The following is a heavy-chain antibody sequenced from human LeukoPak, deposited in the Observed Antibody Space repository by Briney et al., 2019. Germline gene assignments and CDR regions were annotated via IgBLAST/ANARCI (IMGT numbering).Heavy chain of an antibody. CDR3: ALGVGVWGSYRPYYFDY. J-gene: IGHJ4*02. V-gene: IGHV4-59*01. Sequence: SETLSLTCTVSGGSISSYYWSWIRQPPGKGLEWIGYIYYSGSTNYNPSLKSRVTISVDTSKNQFSLKLSSVTAADTAVYCCALGVGVWGSYRPYYFDYWGQGTLVTVSS. CDR1: GGSISSYY. CDR2: IYYSGST. D-gene: IGHD3-16*02.